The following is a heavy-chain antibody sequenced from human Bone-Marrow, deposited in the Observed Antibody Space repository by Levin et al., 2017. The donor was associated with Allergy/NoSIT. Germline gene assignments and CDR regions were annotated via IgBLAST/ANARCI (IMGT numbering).Heavy chain of an antibody. D-gene: IGHD6-6*01. Sequence: GESLKISCAASGFSFSTYGMHWVRQAPGKGLEWVAFIWYDGNEKNFADSVKGRFTTSRDNSKNTLFLQMNSLRAEDTAVYYCARVASIATRGYQYYGMDVWGQGTTVTVSS. V-gene: IGHV3-33*01. CDR1: GFSFSTYG. J-gene: IGHJ6*02. CDR2: IWYDGNEK. CDR3: ARVASIATRGYQYYGMDV.